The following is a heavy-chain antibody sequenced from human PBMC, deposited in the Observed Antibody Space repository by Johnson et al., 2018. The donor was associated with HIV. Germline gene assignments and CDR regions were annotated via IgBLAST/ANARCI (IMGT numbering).Heavy chain of an antibody. J-gene: IGHJ3*02. CDR2: IKTKTDGGTT. CDR3: AKEVWRGGIAVAIDAFDI. Sequence: VQLVESGGGLVKPGGSLTLSCAASGFTFSNACMSWVRQAPGKGLEWVGRIKTKTDGGTTDYPAPVKGRFTISRDDSKNTLYLQMNSLKIEDTAVYYCAKEVWRGGIAVAIDAFDIWGQGTMVTVSS. D-gene: IGHD6-19*01. V-gene: IGHV3-15*01. CDR1: GFTFSNAC.